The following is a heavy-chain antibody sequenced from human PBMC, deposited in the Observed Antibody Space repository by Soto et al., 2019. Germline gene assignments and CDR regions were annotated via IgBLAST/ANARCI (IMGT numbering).Heavy chain of an antibody. J-gene: IGHJ4*02. CDR1: GGSFSGYY. CDR2: INHSGST. D-gene: IGHD3-9*01. CDR3: ARGQTSKLLRYFDLFDY. Sequence: SDTLSLTCAVYGGSFSGYYWSWIRQPPGKGLEWIGEINHSGSTNYNPSLKSRVTISVDTSKNQFSLKLSSVTAADTAVYYCARGQTSKLLRYFDLFDYWGQGTRVPV. V-gene: IGHV4-34*01.